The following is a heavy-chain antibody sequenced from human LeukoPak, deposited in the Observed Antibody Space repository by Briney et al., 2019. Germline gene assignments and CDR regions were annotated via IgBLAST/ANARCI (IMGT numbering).Heavy chain of an antibody. D-gene: IGHD1-1*01. Sequence: SVKVSCKASGGTFSSYAISWVRQAPGQGLEWMGRIIPIFGTANYAQKFQGRVTITTDESTSTVYMELSSLRSEDTAVYYCARVGRPLAPDYWGQGTLVTVPS. J-gene: IGHJ4*02. CDR3: ARVGRPLAPDY. CDR2: IIPIFGTA. V-gene: IGHV1-69*05. CDR1: GGTFSSYA.